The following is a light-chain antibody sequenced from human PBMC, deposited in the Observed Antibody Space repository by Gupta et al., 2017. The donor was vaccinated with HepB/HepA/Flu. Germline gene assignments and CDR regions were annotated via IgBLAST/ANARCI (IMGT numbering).Light chain of an antibody. CDR1: TSDFGGDRL. CDR3: SSYTSTKTL. J-gene: IGLJ2*01. Sequence: SALTQPASVSGSPGQSITISCSGATSDFGGDRLVSWFQQHPGKVPTLIIYEFTKRPSRVSSRFSGSKSANAASLTISGLQAEDEADYYCSSYTSTKTLFGGGTKVTVL. CDR2: EFT. V-gene: IGLV2-23*02.